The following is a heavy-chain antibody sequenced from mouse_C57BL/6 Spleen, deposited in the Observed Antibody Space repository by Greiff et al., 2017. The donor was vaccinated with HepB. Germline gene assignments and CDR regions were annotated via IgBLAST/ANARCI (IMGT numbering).Heavy chain of an antibody. J-gene: IGHJ1*03. D-gene: IGHD4-1*01. CDR3: APNWDAWYFDV. Sequence: VQLKESGPELVKPGASVKISCKASGYSFTGYYMNWVKQSPEKSLEWIGEINPSTGGTTYNQKFKAKATLTVDKSSSTAYMQLKSLTSEDSAVYYCAPNWDAWYFDVWGTGTTVTVSS. CDR2: INPSTGGT. V-gene: IGHV1-42*01. CDR1: GYSFTGYY.